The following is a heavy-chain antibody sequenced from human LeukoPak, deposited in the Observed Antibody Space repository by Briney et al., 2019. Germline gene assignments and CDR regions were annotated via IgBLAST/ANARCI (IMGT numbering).Heavy chain of an antibody. CDR3: ARGPERGYYYGMDV. J-gene: IGHJ6*04. V-gene: IGHV4-59*01. Sequence: SETLSLTCTVSGGSISTYYWSWIRQPPGKGLEWIGYIYYSRSTNYNPSLKSRVTMSVDTSKNQFSLRLSSVTAADTAVYYCARGPERGYYYGMDVWGKGTAVTVSS. CDR2: IYYSRST. CDR1: GGSISTYY. D-gene: IGHD3-16*01.